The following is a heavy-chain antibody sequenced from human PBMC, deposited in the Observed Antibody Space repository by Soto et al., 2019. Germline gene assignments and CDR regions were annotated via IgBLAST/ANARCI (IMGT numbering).Heavy chain of an antibody. V-gene: IGHV3-23*01. CDR2: ISGSGDST. CDR1: GFTFSSYA. Sequence: EVQLLESGGGLVQPGGSLRLSCAASGFTFSSYAMRWVRQAPAKGLEWVSAISGSGDSTYYADSVKGRFTISRDNSKNTVYLQMNSLRGEDTAVYYCARRGSGSYYDYWGQGTLVTVSS. D-gene: IGHD1-26*01. J-gene: IGHJ4*02. CDR3: ARRGSGSYYDY.